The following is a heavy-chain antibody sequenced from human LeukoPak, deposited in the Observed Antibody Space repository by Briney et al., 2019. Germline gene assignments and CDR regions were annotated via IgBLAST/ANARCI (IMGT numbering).Heavy chain of an antibody. CDR2: INKSGGST. CDR3: AKERQAGDYFTSDY. D-gene: IGHD4-17*01. Sequence: GGSLRLSCAASGFTLSSYTMSWVRQAPGKGLEWVSAINKSGGSTYYAGSVKGRFTISRDNSKNTLYLQMNSLRAEDTAVYFCAKERQAGDYFTSDYWGQGTLVTVSS. J-gene: IGHJ4*02. CDR1: GFTLSSYT. V-gene: IGHV3-23*01.